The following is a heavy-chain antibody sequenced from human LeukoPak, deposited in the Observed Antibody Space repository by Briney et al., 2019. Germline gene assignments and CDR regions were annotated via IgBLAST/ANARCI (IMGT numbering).Heavy chain of an antibody. CDR3: ARGHTVTTRTFDY. CDR2: ISYDGSNK. CDR1: GFTFSSHG. D-gene: IGHD4-17*01. J-gene: IGHJ4*02. V-gene: IGHV3-30*03. Sequence: PGGSLKLSCAASGFTFSSHGMHWVRQAPGKGLEWVAVISYDGSNKYYADSVKGRFTISRDNSKNTLYLQMNSLRAEDTAVYYCARGHTVTTRTFDYWGQGTLVTVSS.